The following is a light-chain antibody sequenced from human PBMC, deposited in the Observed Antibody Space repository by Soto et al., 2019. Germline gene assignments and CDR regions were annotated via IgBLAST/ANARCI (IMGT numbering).Light chain of an antibody. Sequence: QSALTQPASVSGSPGLSITISCIGTSSDVGSYNLVSWYQQHPGKAPKVLIYEVSERPSGVSNRFSGSKSGNTASLTISGLQAEDEAEYYCCSYAGSRTHVLFGGGTKLTVL. CDR1: SSDVGSYNL. CDR3: CSYAGSRTHVL. V-gene: IGLV2-23*02. CDR2: EVS. J-gene: IGLJ2*01.